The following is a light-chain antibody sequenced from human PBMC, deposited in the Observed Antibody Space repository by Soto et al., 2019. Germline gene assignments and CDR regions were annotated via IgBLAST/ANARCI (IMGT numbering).Light chain of an antibody. CDR3: SSYTRTKSVI. CDR2: EVS. J-gene: IGLJ2*01. Sequence: QSVLTQPASVSGSPGQSITISCTGTNSDINDYNSVSWYQQHPDKAPRLMIYEVSSRPSGVSDRFSGSKSGNTASLTISGLQAEDEATYYCSSYTRTKSVILGGGTKLTVL. V-gene: IGLV2-14*01. CDR1: NSDINDYNS.